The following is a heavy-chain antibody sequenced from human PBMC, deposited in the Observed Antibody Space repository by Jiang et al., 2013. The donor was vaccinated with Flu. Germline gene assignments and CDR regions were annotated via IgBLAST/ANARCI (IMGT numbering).Heavy chain of an antibody. D-gene: IGHD1-26*01. CDR3: ARGWGGLRTFDY. V-gene: IGHV1-18*01. J-gene: IGHJ4*02. Sequence: SWVRQAPGQGLEWMGWISAYNGNTNYAQKLQGRVTMTTDTSTSTAYMELRSLRSDDTAVYYCARGWGGLRTFDYWGQGTLVTVSS. CDR2: ISAYNGNT.